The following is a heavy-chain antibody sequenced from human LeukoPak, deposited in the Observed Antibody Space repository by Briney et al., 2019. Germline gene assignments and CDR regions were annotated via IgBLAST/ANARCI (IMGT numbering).Heavy chain of an antibody. V-gene: IGHV1-8*01. D-gene: IGHD3-10*01. J-gene: IGHJ5*02. CDR2: MNPNSGNT. CDR3: ARTLLYYYGSGSYYNEYWFDP. Sequence: ASVKVSCKASGYTFTSYDINWVRQATGQGLEWMGWMNPNSGNTGYAQKFQGRVTMTRDTSISTAYMELSRLRSDDTAVYYCARTLLYYYGSGSYYNEYWFDPWGQGTLVTVSS. CDR1: GYTFTSYD.